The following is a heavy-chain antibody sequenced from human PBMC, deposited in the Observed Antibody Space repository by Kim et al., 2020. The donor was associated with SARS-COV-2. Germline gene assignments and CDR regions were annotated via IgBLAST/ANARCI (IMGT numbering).Heavy chain of an antibody. D-gene: IGHD3-10*01. J-gene: IGHJ4*02. CDR3: AKEGTSGTFPDY. CDR1: GFTFRNYG. V-gene: IGHV3-30*18. Sequence: GGSLRLSCAVSGFTFRNYGMHWVRQAPGKGLEWVALISFDGSKTYYVDSVKGRFTISRDNSKNTLFLHMFALGDEDTAVYYFAKEGTSGTFPDYWGQGTLVTVSS. CDR2: ISFDGSKT.